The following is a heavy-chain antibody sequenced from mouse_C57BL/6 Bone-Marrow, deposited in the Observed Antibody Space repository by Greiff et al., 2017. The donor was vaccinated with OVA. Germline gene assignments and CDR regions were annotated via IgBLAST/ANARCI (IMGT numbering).Heavy chain of an antibody. CDR2: ISSGSSTI. Sequence: EVKLMESGGGLVKPGGSLKLSCAASGFTFSDYGMHWVRQAPEKGLEWVAYISSGSSTIYYADTVKGRFTISRDNAKNTLFLQMTSLRSEDTAMYYCARGGRPDFDYWGQGTTLTVSS. V-gene: IGHV5-17*01. CDR3: ARGGRPDFDY. D-gene: IGHD3-3*01. J-gene: IGHJ2*01. CDR1: GFTFSDYG.